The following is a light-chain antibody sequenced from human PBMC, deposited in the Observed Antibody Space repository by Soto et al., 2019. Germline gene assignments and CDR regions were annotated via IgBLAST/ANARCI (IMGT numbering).Light chain of an antibody. CDR2: AAS. CDR3: RKYSSVPV. J-gene: IGKJ3*01. Sequence: DIQMTQSPTSLSASVGDRVTITCRASQDIRNFVAWYQQKPGKAPKLLIYAASTLQSGVPSRFSGSGSGTDFTLTINSLQPEDVATSSGRKYSSVPVFGPGTKVEIK. V-gene: IGKV1-27*01. CDR1: QDIRNF.